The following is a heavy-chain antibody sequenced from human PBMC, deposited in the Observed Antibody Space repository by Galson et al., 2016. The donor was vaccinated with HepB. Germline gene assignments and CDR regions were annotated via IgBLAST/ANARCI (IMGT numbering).Heavy chain of an antibody. V-gene: IGHV3-74*01. J-gene: IGHJ6*02. CDR2: INRDESST. CDR3: ARDPSYYSGMDV. Sequence: SLRLSCAASGFTFSSYYMHWVRQAPGKGLVWVSRINRDESSTSYADYVKGRFTISRDNAKNTLYRQMNSLRAEDTAVYYCARDPSYYSGMDVWGRGTTVTVSS. CDR1: GFTFSSYY.